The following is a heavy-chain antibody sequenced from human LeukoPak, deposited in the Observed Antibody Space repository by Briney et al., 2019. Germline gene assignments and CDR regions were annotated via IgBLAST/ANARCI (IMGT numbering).Heavy chain of an antibody. CDR1: GGSISSGSYY. V-gene: IGHV4-61*02. D-gene: IGHD3-9*01. CDR2: IYTSGST. CDR3: ARGGRYFDWLGGRSWFDP. Sequence: SETLALTCTVSGGSISSGSYYWDWIRQPAGKGLEWIGRIYTSGSTNYNPSLKSRVTISVDTSKNQFSLKLSSVTAADTAVYYCARGGRYFDWLGGRSWFDPWGQGTLVTVSS. J-gene: IGHJ5*02.